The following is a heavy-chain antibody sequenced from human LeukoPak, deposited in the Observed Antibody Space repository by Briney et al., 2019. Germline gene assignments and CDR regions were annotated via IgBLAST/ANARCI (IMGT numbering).Heavy chain of an antibody. CDR1: GGTFSSYA. CDR3: ARGAAAGTFLFDY. CDR2: INPSGGST. J-gene: IGHJ4*02. V-gene: IGHV1-46*01. D-gene: IGHD6-13*01. Sequence: ASVKVSCKASGGTFSSYATSWVRQAPGQGLEWMGIINPSGGSTSYAQKFQGRVTMTRDTSTSTVYMELSSLRSEDTAVYYCARGAAAGTFLFDYWGQGTLVTVSS.